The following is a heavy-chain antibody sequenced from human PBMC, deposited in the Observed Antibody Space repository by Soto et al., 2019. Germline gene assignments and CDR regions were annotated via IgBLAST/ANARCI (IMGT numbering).Heavy chain of an antibody. CDR1: GFTFSSYG. J-gene: IGHJ6*02. Sequence: GGSLRLSCAASGFTFSSYGMHWVRQALGKGLEWVAVISYDGSNKYYADSVKGRFTISRDNSKNTLYLQMNSLRAEDTAVYYCAKAYYDFWSERNYYYGMDVWGQGTTVTVSS. V-gene: IGHV3-30*18. D-gene: IGHD3-3*01. CDR2: ISYDGSNK. CDR3: AKAYYDFWSERNYYYGMDV.